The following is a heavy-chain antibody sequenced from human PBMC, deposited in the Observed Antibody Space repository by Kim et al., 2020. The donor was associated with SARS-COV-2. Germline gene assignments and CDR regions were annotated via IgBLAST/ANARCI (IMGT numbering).Heavy chain of an antibody. J-gene: IGHJ4*02. Sequence: RKSRVTISVDTSKNQFSLKLSSVTAADTAVYYCARVRYSSGWYSGIDIDYWGQGTLVTVSS. CDR3: ARVRYSSGWYSGIDIDY. D-gene: IGHD6-19*01. V-gene: IGHV4-39*01.